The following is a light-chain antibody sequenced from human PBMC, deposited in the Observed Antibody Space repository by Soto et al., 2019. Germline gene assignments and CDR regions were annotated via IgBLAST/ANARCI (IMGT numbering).Light chain of an antibody. V-gene: IGKV3-20*01. CDR3: QQYDSSLRT. CDR2: GAS. CDR1: QSVSSSY. Sequence: EIVLTQSPGTLSLSPGERATLSCRASQSVSSSYLAWYQQKPGQAPRLLIYGASSRATGIPHRFSGSGSGTDFTLTISRLEPEDLAVYYCQQYDSSLRTFGGGTKVEIK. J-gene: IGKJ4*01.